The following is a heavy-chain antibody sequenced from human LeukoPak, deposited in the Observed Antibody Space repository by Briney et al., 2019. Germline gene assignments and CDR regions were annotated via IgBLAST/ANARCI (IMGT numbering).Heavy chain of an antibody. CDR1: GYTLTELS. V-gene: IGHV1-8*01. D-gene: IGHD3-10*01. Sequence: ASVKVSCKVSGYTLTELSMHWVRQATGQGLEWMGWMNPNSGNTGYAQKFQGRVTMTRNTSISTAYMELSSLRSEDTAVYYCARANMVRGVIPYYWGQGTLVTVSS. J-gene: IGHJ4*02. CDR3: ARANMVRGVIPYY. CDR2: MNPNSGNT.